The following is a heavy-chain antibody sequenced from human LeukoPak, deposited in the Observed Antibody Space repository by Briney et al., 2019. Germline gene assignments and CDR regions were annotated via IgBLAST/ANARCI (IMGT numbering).Heavy chain of an antibody. V-gene: IGHV4-34*01. CDR2: INHSGST. CDR1: GGSFSGYH. D-gene: IGHD2-2*01. Sequence: SETLSLTCAVYGGSFSGYHWSWIRQPPGKGLEWIGEINHSGSTNYNPSLKSRVTISVDTSKNQFSLKLSSVTAADTAVYYCARGPSNADIVVVPAAIGWFDPWGQGTLVTVSS. CDR3: ARGPSNADIVVVPAAIGWFDP. J-gene: IGHJ5*02.